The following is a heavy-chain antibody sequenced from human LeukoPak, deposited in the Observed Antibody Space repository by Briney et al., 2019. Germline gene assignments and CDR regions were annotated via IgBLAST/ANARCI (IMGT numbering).Heavy chain of an antibody. CDR1: GFTFSSYW. J-gene: IGHJ3*02. CDR2: INSDGSST. Sequence: VGSLRLSCAASGFTFSSYWMHWVRQAPGKGLVWVSRINSDGSSTSYADSVKGRFTISRDNAKNTLYLQMNSLRAEDTAVYYYARVLRGSGSEASDIWGQGTMVTVSS. CDR3: ARVLRGSGSEASDI. D-gene: IGHD3-10*01. V-gene: IGHV3-74*01.